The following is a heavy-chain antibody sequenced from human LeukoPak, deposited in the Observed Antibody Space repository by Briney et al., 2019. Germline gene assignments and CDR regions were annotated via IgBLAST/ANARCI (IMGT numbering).Heavy chain of an antibody. Sequence: ASVKVSCKASGYTFTGYYMHWVRQAPGQGLEWMGRINPNSGGTNYAQKFQGRVTMTRDTSISTAYMELRSLRSDDTAVYYCARVIRRDGNDYWGQGTLATVSP. CDR3: ARVIRRDGNDY. CDR2: INPNSGGT. J-gene: IGHJ4*02. CDR1: GYTFTGYY. V-gene: IGHV1-2*06. D-gene: IGHD5-24*01.